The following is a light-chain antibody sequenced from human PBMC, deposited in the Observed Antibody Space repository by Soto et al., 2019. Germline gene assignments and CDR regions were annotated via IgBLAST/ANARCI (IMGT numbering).Light chain of an antibody. V-gene: IGLV2-14*01. CDR1: SSDVGGYNY. J-gene: IGLJ3*02. CDR2: EVS. Sequence: QSALTQPASVSESPGQSITISCTGTSSDVGGYNYVSWYQQHPGKAPKLMIYEVSNRPSGVSNRFSGSNSGNTASLTIFGLQAEDEADYYCSSYTSSNPWVFGGGTKLTVL. CDR3: SSYTSSNPWV.